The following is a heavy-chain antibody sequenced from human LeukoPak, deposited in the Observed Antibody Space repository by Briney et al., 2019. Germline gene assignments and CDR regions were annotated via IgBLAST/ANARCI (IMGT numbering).Heavy chain of an antibody. CDR3: AKAAVVVILYYFDY. CDR2: ISGSGGST. V-gene: IGHV3-23*01. Sequence: SGGSLRLSCAASGFTFSSYAMSWVRQARGKGLEWVSAISGSGGSTYYADSVKGRFTISRDNSKNTLYLQMNSLRAEDTAVYYCAKAAVVVILYYFDYWGQGTLVTVSS. CDR1: GFTFSSYA. D-gene: IGHD3-22*01. J-gene: IGHJ4*02.